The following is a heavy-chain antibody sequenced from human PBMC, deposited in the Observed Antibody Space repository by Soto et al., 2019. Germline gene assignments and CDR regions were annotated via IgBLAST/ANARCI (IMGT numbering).Heavy chain of an antibody. CDR3: ARASAQLGELYDILTSDY. D-gene: IGHD3-9*01. Sequence: GGSLRLSCAASGFTFSSYGMHWVRQAPGKGLEWVAVIWYDGSNKYYADSVKGRFTISRDNSKNTLYLQMNSLRAEDTAVYYCARASAQLGELYDILTSDYWGQGTLVTVSS. J-gene: IGHJ4*02. CDR1: GFTFSSYG. V-gene: IGHV3-33*01. CDR2: IWYDGSNK.